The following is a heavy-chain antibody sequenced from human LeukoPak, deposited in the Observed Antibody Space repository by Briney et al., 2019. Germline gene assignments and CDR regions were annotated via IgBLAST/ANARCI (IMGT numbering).Heavy chain of an antibody. V-gene: IGHV3-48*01. D-gene: IGHD3-9*01. CDR1: GFTFSSYH. Sequence: GGSLRLSCAASGFTFSSYHMNWVRQAPGKGLEWLSYIHSTSGSIHYADSVKGRFTISRDNAKNSLYLQMNSLIAEDTAVYYCSRVVQDVTGADYWGQGTLVIVSS. J-gene: IGHJ4*02. CDR2: IHSTSGSI. CDR3: SRVVQDVTGADY.